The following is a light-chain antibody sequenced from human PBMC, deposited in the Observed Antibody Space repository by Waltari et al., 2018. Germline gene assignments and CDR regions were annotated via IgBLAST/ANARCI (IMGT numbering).Light chain of an antibody. J-gene: IGLJ2*01. Sequence: QSVLTQPPSVSGPPGQRVTIPCTGSSSNIGAGYDLHWYQQLPGTAPKLLIYGNSNRPSGVPDRFSGSKSGTSASLAITGLQAEDEADYYCQSYDSSLSGSVFGGGTKLTVL. CDR2: GNS. V-gene: IGLV1-40*01. CDR1: SSNIGAGYD. CDR3: QSYDSSLSGSV.